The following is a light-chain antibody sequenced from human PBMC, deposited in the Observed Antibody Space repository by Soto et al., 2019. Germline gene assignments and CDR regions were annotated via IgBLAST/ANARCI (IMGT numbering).Light chain of an antibody. Sequence: DIQMTQSPSTQSESVGDRFTITFRARQSIRTWLAWYQQKPGKDPHILINKESSLQSEVQSRFSVSGSGTEFTLPLTSLQPEEFGVEYCTQYKSSSTCGQGPKVDIK. J-gene: IGKJ1*01. CDR1: QSIRTW. V-gene: IGKV1-5*03. CDR2: KES. CDR3: TQYKSSST.